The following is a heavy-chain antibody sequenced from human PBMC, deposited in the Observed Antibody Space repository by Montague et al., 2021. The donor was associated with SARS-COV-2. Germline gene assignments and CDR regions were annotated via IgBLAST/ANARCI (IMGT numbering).Heavy chain of an antibody. CDR3: ARTTTRMLYPENAFDI. Sequence: CAISGDSVSSNTATWNWIRQSPSRGLEWLGRTYYRSEWYHDYAISLKSRITINPDTSKNQFSLQLSSVAPEDTAVFYCARTTTRMLYPENAFDIWGQGTMVTASS. V-gene: IGHV6-1*01. D-gene: IGHD2-15*01. CDR2: TYYRSEWYH. J-gene: IGHJ3*02. CDR1: GDSVSSNTAT.